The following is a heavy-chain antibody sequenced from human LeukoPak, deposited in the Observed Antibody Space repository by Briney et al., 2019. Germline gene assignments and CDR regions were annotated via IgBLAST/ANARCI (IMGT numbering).Heavy chain of an antibody. Sequence: GGSLRLSCAASGFTFSSYAMHWVRQAPGKGLEWVAVISYDGSNKYYADSVKGRFTISRDNSKNTLYLQMNSLRAEDTAVYYCAKLNLVTVKYYFDYWGQGTLVTVSS. V-gene: IGHV3-30-3*02. CDR1: GFTFSSYA. J-gene: IGHJ4*02. CDR2: ISYDGSNK. D-gene: IGHD4-17*01. CDR3: AKLNLVTVKYYFDY.